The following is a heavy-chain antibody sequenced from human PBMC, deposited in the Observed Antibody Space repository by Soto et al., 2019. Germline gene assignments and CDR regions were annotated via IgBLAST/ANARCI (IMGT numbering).Heavy chain of an antibody. Sequence: QVQLVQSGAEVKKPGSSVKVSCKASGGTFSSYAISWVRQAPGQGLEWMGGIIPIFGTANYAQKFQGRVTITADQSTGTAYLELSNLRSEGTAVYYWARGASMITFGGGTSEFDYWGQGTLVTVSS. CDR3: ARGASMITFGGGTSEFDY. V-gene: IGHV1-69*01. CDR2: IIPIFGTA. CDR1: GGTFSSYA. J-gene: IGHJ4*02. D-gene: IGHD3-16*01.